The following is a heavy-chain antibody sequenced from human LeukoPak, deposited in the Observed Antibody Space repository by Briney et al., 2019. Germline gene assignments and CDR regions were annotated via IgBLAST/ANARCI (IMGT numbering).Heavy chain of an antibody. D-gene: IGHD1-26*01. CDR2: MNPNSGNT. CDR3: AKSIVGATMVGYYYYYGMDV. J-gene: IGHJ6*02. V-gene: IGHV1-8*01. CDR1: GYTFTSYD. Sequence: WASVKVSCKATGYTFTSYDINWVRQATGQGLEWMGWMNPNSGNTGYAQKFQGRVTMTRNTSISTAYMELSSLRSEDTAVYYCAKSIVGATMVGYYYYYGMDVWGQGTTVTVSS.